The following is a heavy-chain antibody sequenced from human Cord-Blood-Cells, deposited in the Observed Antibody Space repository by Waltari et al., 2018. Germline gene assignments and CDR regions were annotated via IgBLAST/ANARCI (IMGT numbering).Heavy chain of an antibody. CDR3: ARHIVVVPAAIDAFDI. CDR2: IYSSVST. D-gene: IGHD2-2*01. J-gene: IGHJ3*02. V-gene: IGHV4-39*01. Sequence: WGWIRQHPGQGREWIGSIYSSVSTYYNPSLKSRVTISVDTSKKQFSLKLSSVTAADTAVYYCARHIVVVPAAIDAFDIWGQGTMVTVSS.